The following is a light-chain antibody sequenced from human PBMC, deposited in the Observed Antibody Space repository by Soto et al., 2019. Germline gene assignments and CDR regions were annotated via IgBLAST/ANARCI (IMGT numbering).Light chain of an antibody. V-gene: IGLV1-40*01. CDR1: SSNIGAPYD. CDR2: GNH. Sequence: QSALTQPPSVFGAPGQTVIISCSGSSSNIGAPYDVNWYRQLPGTVPKLLIYGNHNRPSGVPDRFSGSKSGTSASLAITGLQAEDEADYYCQSYDSSLSGYVFGTGTKGTVL. CDR3: QSYDSSLSGYV. J-gene: IGLJ1*01.